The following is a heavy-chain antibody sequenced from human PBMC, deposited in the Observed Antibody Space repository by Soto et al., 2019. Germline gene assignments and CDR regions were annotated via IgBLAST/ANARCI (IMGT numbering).Heavy chain of an antibody. CDR1: GFTFSNYA. J-gene: IGHJ4*02. D-gene: IGHD6-19*01. CDR3: AKEMIASTVADFFDY. V-gene: IGHV3-23*01. CDR2: ITGSGGGT. Sequence: EVQPLESGGGLLQPGGSLRLSCTASGFTFSNYAMTWVRQAPGKGLEWVSTITGSGGGTYYADSVKGRFTISRDNSKNALYLQMPTLRADDAAVYYCAKEMIASTVADFFDYWGQGTLVTVSS.